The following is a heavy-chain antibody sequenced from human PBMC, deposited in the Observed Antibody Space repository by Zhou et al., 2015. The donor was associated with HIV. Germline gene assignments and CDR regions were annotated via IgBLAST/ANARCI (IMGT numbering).Heavy chain of an antibody. CDR1: GFSFSNYA. CDR2: ISGSGAST. D-gene: IGHD1-14*01. Sequence: EVQLLESGGGMIQPGGSLRLSCATSGFSFSNYAMTWVRQAPGKGLEWVSIISGSGASTDYADSVKGRFTISRDNSHTTLYLQMNSLRAEDTAVYYCAKGGSSVAGTSLFFDHWGQGTLVTVSS. J-gene: IGHJ4*02. CDR3: AKGGSSVAGTSLFFDH. V-gene: IGHV3-23*01.